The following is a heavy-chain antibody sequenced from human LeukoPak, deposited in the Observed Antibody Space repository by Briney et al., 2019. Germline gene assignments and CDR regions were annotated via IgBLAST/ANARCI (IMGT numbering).Heavy chain of an antibody. Sequence: SETLSLTCTVSGGSISSSSYYWGWIRQPPGKGLEWIGSIYYSGSTYYNPSLKSRVTISIDTPKNQFSLKLSSVTAADTAVYYCARRGRLWPDFDYWGQGTLVTVSS. D-gene: IGHD5-18*01. J-gene: IGHJ4*02. CDR2: IYYSGST. CDR3: ARRGRLWPDFDY. V-gene: IGHV4-39*01. CDR1: GGSISSSSYY.